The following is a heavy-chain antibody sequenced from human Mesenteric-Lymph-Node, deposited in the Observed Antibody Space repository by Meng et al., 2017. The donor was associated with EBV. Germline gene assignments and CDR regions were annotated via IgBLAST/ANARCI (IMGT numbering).Heavy chain of an antibody. D-gene: IGHD6-19*01. CDR2: INHSGSN. J-gene: IGHJ4*02. Sequence: QGQLQESGPGLVKRWGTLSLTCAVSGGYISSSNWWSWVRQPPGKGLEWIGEINHSGSNNYNPSLKSGVIILEDKSKNQFSLHLSSMTAADTAVYYCARVWQWLPIDYWGQGTLVTVSS. CDR3: ARVWQWLPIDY. CDR1: GGYISSSNW. V-gene: IGHV4-4*02.